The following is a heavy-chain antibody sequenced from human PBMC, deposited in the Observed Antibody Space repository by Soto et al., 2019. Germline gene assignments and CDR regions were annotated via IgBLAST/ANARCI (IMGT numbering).Heavy chain of an antibody. CDR3: ARVYLGYSSSWNVTGLGDRRFDP. J-gene: IGHJ5*02. CDR2: IKQDGSEK. CDR1: GFTFSSNW. Sequence: GGSLRLSCAASGFTFSSNWMSWVRQAPGKGLEWVANIKQDGSEKYYVDSVKGRFTISRDNAKNSLYLQMNSLRAEDTAVYYCARVYLGYSSSWNVTGLGDRRFDPWGQGTLVTVSS. V-gene: IGHV3-7*01. D-gene: IGHD6-13*01.